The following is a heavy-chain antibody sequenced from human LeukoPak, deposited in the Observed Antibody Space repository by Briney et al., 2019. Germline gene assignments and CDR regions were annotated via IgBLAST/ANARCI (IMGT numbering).Heavy chain of an antibody. V-gene: IGHV3-23*01. CDR3: AKDLYGDYVGDWFDP. D-gene: IGHD4-17*01. Sequence: PGGSLRLSCAASGFTFSSYAMSWVRQAPGKGLEWVSAISGSGGSTYYADSVKGRFTISRDNSKNTLYLQMNSLRAEDTAVYYCAKDLYGDYVGDWFDPWGQGTLVTVSS. CDR1: GFTFSSYA. J-gene: IGHJ5*02. CDR2: ISGSGGST.